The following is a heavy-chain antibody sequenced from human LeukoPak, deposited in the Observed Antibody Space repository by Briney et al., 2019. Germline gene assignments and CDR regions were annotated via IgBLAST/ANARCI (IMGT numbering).Heavy chain of an antibody. D-gene: IGHD3-16*02. CDR2: ISWNSGSI. V-gene: IGHV3-9*01. CDR3: AKVKYTFGGVIDPYYFDY. J-gene: IGHJ4*02. Sequence: GGSLRLSCAASGFTFDDYAMHWARQAPGKGLEWVPGISWNSGSIGYADSVKGRFTISRDNAKNSLYLQMNSLRAEDTALYYCAKVKYTFGGVIDPYYFDYWGQGTLVTVSS. CDR1: GFTFDDYA.